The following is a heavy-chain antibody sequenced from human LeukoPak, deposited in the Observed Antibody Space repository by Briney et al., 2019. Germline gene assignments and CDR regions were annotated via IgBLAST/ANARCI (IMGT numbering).Heavy chain of an antibody. D-gene: IGHD3-22*01. Sequence: GGSLRLSCAASGFTFSSYWMSWVRQAPGKGLEWVANIKQEGSEKYYVDSVKGRFTISRDNAKNSLYLQMNSLRAEDTAVYYCARDQGPTYYYDSSDFDYWGQGTLVTVSS. CDR3: ARDQGPTYYYDSSDFDY. CDR2: IKQEGSEK. CDR1: GFTFSSYW. J-gene: IGHJ4*02. V-gene: IGHV3-7*01.